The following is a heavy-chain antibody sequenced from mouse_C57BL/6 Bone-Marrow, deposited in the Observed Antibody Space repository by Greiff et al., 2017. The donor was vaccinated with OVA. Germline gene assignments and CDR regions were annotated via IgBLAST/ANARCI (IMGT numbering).Heavy chain of an antibody. V-gene: IGHV14-4*01. CDR2: IDPENGAT. CDR3: TIYDGYPYAMDY. Sequence: VQLQQSGAELVRPGASVKLSCTASGFNIKDDYMPWVKQRPEQGLEWIGWIDPENGATEYASKFQGKATITADTSSNTAYLQLSSLTSEDTAVYYCTIYDGYPYAMDYWGQGTSVTVSS. CDR1: GFNIKDDY. D-gene: IGHD2-3*01. J-gene: IGHJ4*01.